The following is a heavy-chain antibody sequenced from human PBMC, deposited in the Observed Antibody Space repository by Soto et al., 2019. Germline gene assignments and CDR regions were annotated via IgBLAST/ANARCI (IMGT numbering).Heavy chain of an antibody. CDR1: GGSISSYY. CDR3: ARGGVVVAAIVWFDP. Sequence: SETLSLTCTVSGGSISSYYWSWIRQPPGKGLEWIGYIYYSGSTNYNPSLKSRVTISVDTSKNQFSLKLSSVTAADTAVYYCARGGVVVAAIVWFDPWGQGNLVTVSS. D-gene: IGHD2-15*01. V-gene: IGHV4-59*01. J-gene: IGHJ5*02. CDR2: IYYSGST.